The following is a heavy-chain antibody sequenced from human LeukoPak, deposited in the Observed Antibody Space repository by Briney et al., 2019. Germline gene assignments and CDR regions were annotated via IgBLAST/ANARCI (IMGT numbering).Heavy chain of an antibody. V-gene: IGHV3-30*02. J-gene: IGHJ3*02. CDR2: IRYDGSNK. CDR3: AKYSSSYDAFDI. D-gene: IGHD6-13*01. CDR1: GFTFRSYG. Sequence: PGGSLRLSCAGSGFTFRSYGMHWVRQAPGKGLEWVAFIRYDGSNKYYADSVKGRFTISRDNAKNSLYLQMNSLRAEDTAVYYCAKYSSSYDAFDIWGQGTMVTVSS.